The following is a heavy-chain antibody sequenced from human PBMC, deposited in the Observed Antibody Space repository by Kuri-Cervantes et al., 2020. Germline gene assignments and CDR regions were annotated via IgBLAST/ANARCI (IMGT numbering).Heavy chain of an antibody. Sequence: SETLSLTFTVSGGSIISSSYYWGWSRQPPGKGLEWIWNIDYSGSTNYNPSPKSPVTISVDTSKNQFSLKLSSVTAADTAVNYCARVAIRVATTKPRWYGMDVWGQGTTVTVSS. CDR1: GGSIISSSYY. CDR2: IDYSGST. J-gene: IGHJ6*02. V-gene: IGHV4-39*07. D-gene: IGHD5-12*01. CDR3: ARVAIRVATTKPRWYGMDV.